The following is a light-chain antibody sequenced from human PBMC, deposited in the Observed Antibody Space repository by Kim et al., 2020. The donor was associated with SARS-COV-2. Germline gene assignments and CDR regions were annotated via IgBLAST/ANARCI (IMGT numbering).Light chain of an antibody. CDR3: NSRDSSGPVV. CDR1: SRRSYY. CDR2: GKN. V-gene: IGLV3-19*01. J-gene: IGLJ2*01. Sequence: ALGQTVRITCQGDSRRSYYASWYQQKPGQAPVLVIYGKNNRPSGIPDRFSGSSSGNTASLTITGAQAEDEADYYCNSRDSSGPVVFGGGTQLTVL.